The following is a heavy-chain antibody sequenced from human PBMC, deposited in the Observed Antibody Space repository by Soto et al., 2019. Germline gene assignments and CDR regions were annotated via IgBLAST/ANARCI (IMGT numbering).Heavy chain of an antibody. J-gene: IGHJ4*02. CDR1: GFTFDDYA. V-gene: IGHV3-9*01. CDR3: AKGRTYYYGSGSPYYFDY. CDR2: ISWNSGSI. Sequence: EVQLVESGGGLVQPGRSLRLSCAASGFTFDDYAMHWVRQAPGKGLEWVSGISWNSGSIGYADSVKGRFTISRDNAKNSLYLQMNSLRAEDTALYYCAKGRTYYYGSGSPYYFDYWGQGTLVTVSS. D-gene: IGHD3-10*01.